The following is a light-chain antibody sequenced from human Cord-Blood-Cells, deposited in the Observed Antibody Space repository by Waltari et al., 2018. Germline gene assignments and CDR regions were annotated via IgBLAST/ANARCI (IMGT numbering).Light chain of an antibody. CDR2: ENN. J-gene: IGLJ2*01. CDR3: GTWDSSLSAGV. Sequence: QSVLTQPPSVSAAPGQKVTISCSGSSSNIGTNYVSWYQKLPGTAPKLLIYENNKRPSRIPDRFSGSKSGKSATLGITGLQTGDEADYYCGTWDSSLSAGVFGGGTKLTVL. V-gene: IGLV1-51*02. CDR1: SSNIGTNY.